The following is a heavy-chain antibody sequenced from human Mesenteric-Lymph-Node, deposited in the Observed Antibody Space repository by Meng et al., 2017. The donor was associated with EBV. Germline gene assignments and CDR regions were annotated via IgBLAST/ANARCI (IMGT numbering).Heavy chain of an antibody. CDR3: AEVLNGYYYFDY. Sequence: VRLDESGPGLVHPSGTLHLTCAVSGASISGPNGWSWVRQPPGKGLEWIGEVYHSGSTNYNPSLKSRVSMSVDTSKNHFSLKLTSVTAADTAMYYCAEVLNGYYYFDYWGQGTLVTVSS. CDR1: GASISGPNG. V-gene: IGHV4-4*02. D-gene: IGHD3-22*01. J-gene: IGHJ4*02. CDR2: VYHSGST.